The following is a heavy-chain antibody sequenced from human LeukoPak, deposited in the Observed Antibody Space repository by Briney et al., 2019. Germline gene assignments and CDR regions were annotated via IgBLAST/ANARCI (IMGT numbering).Heavy chain of an antibody. D-gene: IGHD2-21*02. CDR1: GGTFSSYT. Sequence: ASVKVSCKASGGTFSSYTISWVRQAPGQGPEWMGGIIPIFGTANYAQKSQGRVTITADKSTSTAYMELSSLRSEDTAVYYCARSSVVTAMVHLEYWGQGTLVTVSS. CDR3: ARSSVVTAMVHLEY. J-gene: IGHJ4*02. CDR2: IIPIFGTA. V-gene: IGHV1-69*06.